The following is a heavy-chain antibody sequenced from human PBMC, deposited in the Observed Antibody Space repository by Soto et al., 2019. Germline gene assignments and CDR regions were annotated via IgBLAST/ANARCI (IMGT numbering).Heavy chain of an antibody. D-gene: IGHD3-3*01. CDR3: AFRSDFWSGNYYYYGMDD. CDR1: GGTFSSYA. J-gene: IGHJ6*02. CDR2: IIPIFGTA. Sequence: SVKVSCKASGGTFSSYAISWVRQAPGQGLEWMGGIIPIFGTANYAQKFQGRVTITADKSTSTAYMELSSLRSEDTAVYYCAFRSDFWSGNYYYYGMDDWGQGTTVTVSS. V-gene: IGHV1-69*06.